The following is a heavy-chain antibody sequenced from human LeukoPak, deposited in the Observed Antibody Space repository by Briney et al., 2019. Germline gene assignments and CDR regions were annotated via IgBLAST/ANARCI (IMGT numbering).Heavy chain of an antibody. D-gene: IGHD5-18*01. V-gene: IGHV4-34*01. CDR2: INHSGST. CDR3: ARLRSTRIQLWLSAYIDY. J-gene: IGHJ4*02. Sequence: SETLSLTCAVYGGSFSGYYWSWIRQPPGKGLEWIGEINHSGSTNYNPSLKSRVTISVDTSKNQFSLKLSSVTAADTAVYYCARLRSTRIQLWLSAYIDYWGQGTLVTVSS. CDR1: GGSFSGYY.